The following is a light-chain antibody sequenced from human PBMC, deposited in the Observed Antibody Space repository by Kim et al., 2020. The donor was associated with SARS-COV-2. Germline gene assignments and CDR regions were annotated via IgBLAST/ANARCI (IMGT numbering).Light chain of an antibody. CDR2: GAS. Sequence: SPAERAALSCRASQSVSSSYLAWYQQKPGQAPRLLIYGASSRATGVPDRFSGSGYGTDFTLTITRLEPEDFAVYYCQRYGNSPHTFGQGTKVDIK. CDR3: QRYGNSPHT. J-gene: IGKJ1*01. CDR1: QSVSSSY. V-gene: IGKV3-20*01.